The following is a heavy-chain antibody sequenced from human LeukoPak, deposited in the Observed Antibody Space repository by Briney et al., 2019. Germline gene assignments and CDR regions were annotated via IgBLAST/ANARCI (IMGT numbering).Heavy chain of an antibody. V-gene: IGHV3-33*01. J-gene: IGHJ2*01. CDR1: GFTFSSYG. CDR2: IWYDGSNK. CDR3: ARVSQGYFDL. Sequence: GGSLRLSCAASGFTFSSYGMHWVRQAPGKGLERVAVIWYDGSNKYYADSVKGRFTISRDNSKNTLYLQMNSLRAEDTAVYYCARVSQGYFDLWGRGTLVTVSS.